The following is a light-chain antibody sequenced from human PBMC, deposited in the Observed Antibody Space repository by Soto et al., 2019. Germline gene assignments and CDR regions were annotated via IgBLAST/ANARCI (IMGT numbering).Light chain of an antibody. Sequence: EVVLSQSPCTLSLSTGERATLSCRASQSVSNNYLAWYQQKPGQAPRLLIYGASTRATGVPDRFSGSGSGTDFTLTISRLEPEDFAVYYCQQYGSSPPITFGQGTRLEIK. CDR1: QSVSNNY. V-gene: IGKV3-20*01. CDR2: GAS. CDR3: QQYGSSPPIT. J-gene: IGKJ5*01.